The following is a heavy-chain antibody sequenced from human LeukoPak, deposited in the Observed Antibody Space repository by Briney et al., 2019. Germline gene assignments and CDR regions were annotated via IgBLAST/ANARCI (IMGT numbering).Heavy chain of an antibody. CDR2: INSDGSWT. CDR3: VSFYETY. Sequence: GGSLRLSCAASGFPFSSYGMHWVRQAPGKGLVWVSHINSDGSWTSYADSVKGRFTISKDNAKNTVYLQMNSLRAEDTAVYYCVSFYETYWGRGTLVTVSS. D-gene: IGHD2/OR15-2a*01. J-gene: IGHJ4*02. CDR1: GFPFSSYG. V-gene: IGHV3-74*01.